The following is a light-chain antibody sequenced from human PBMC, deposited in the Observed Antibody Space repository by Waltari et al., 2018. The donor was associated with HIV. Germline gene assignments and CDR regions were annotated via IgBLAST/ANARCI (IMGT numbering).Light chain of an antibody. J-gene: IGLJ3*02. CDR2: STN. CDR3: VLYMGSGIWV. Sequence: QAVVTQEPSFSVSPGGTVTLTCGLSSGSVSTGCYPSWYQQTPGQAPRTLIYSTNSRSSGVPDRFSGSILGNQAALTITGAQADDESDYYCVLYMGSGIWVFGGGTKVTVL. CDR1: SGSVSTGCY. V-gene: IGLV8-61*01.